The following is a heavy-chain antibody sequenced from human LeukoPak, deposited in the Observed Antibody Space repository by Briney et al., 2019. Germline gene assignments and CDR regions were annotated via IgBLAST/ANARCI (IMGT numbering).Heavy chain of an antibody. CDR2: IIPIFGTA. CDR3: ARESRIVGVPDY. J-gene: IGHJ4*02. V-gene: IGHV1-69*05. D-gene: IGHD1-26*01. Sequence: SVKVSCKASGGTFSSYAISWVRQAPGQGLEWMGRIIPIFGTANYAQKFQGRVKITTDESTSTVYMELSSLRSEDTAVYYCARESRIVGVPDYWGQGTLVTVSS. CDR1: GGTFSSYA.